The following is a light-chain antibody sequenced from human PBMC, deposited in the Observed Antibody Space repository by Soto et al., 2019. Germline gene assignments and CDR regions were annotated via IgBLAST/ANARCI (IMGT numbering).Light chain of an antibody. J-gene: IGLJ1*01. CDR1: KSDIGVYDF. V-gene: IGLV2-8*01. CDR3: VSFAGGTYV. Sequence: QSALTQPPSASGSPGQSVTISCTGTKSDIGVYDFVSWYQHHPGKAPRLIIYEVVQRPSGVPDRFSGSKSGNTASLTVSGLQAADEADYYCVSFAGGTYVFGTGTKVTVL. CDR2: EVV.